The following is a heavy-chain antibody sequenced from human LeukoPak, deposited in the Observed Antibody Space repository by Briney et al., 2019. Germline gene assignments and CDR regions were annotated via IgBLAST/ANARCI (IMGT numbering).Heavy chain of an antibody. CDR1: GYTLTELS. V-gene: IGHV1-3*01. CDR2: INAGNGNT. Sequence: ASVKVSCKVSGYTLTELSMHWVRQAPGQRLEWMGWINAGNGNTKYSQKFQGRVTITRDTSASTAYMELSSLRSEDTAVYYCARDLAAAGYYYYYYGMDVWGQGTTVTVSS. D-gene: IGHD6-13*01. CDR3: ARDLAAAGYYYYYYGMDV. J-gene: IGHJ6*02.